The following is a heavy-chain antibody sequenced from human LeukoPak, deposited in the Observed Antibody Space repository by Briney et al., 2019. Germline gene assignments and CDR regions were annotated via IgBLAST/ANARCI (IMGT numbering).Heavy chain of an antibody. CDR1: GYTFTHYY. V-gene: IGHV1-2*02. CDR2: INPNSGGT. CDR3: ARVGLCGGDCYYFDY. J-gene: IGHJ4*02. D-gene: IGHD2-21*02. Sequence: ASVKVSCKASGYTFTHYYMHWVRQAPGQGLEWMGWINPNSGGTNYALKFQGRVTMTRDTSISTAYMELSRLRSDDTAVYYCARVGLCGGDCYYFDYWGQGTLVTVSS.